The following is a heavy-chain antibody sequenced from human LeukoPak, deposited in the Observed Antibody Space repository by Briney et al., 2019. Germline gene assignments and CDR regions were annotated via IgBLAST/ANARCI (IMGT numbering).Heavy chain of an antibody. J-gene: IGHJ4*02. Sequence: ASVKVSCKASGGTFSSYAISWVRQAPGQGPEWMGRIIPIFGIANYAQKFQGRVTITADKSTSTAYMELSSLRSEDTAVYYCARDDSSGYYSTQGYYFDYWGQGTLVTVSS. CDR1: GGTFSSYA. CDR2: IIPIFGIA. V-gene: IGHV1-69*04. CDR3: ARDDSSGYYSTQGYYFDY. D-gene: IGHD3-22*01.